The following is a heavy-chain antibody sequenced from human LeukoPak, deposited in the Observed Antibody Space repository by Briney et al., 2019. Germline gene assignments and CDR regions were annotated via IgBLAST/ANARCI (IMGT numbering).Heavy chain of an antibody. J-gene: IGHJ6*03. CDR3: ARVEYSSSRDLPLMDV. D-gene: IGHD6-13*01. CDR2: IYYSGST. Sequence: SETLSLTCTVSGGSISSYYWSWIRQPPGKGLEWIGYIYYSGSTNYNPSLKSRVTISVDTSKNQFSLKLSSVTAADTAVYYCARVEYSSSRDLPLMDVWGKGTTVTVSS. V-gene: IGHV4-59*01. CDR1: GGSISSYY.